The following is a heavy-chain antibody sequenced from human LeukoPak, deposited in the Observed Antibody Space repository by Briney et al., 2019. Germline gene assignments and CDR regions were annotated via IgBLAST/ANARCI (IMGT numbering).Heavy chain of an antibody. J-gene: IGHJ4*02. Sequence: PGGSLRLSCAASGFTVSSNYMSWVRQAPGKGLEWVSVIYSGGSTYYADSVKGRFTISRDNSKNTLYLQMNSLRTEDTAVYFCARWGNDYSQFDSWGQGTLVTVSS. CDR2: IYSGGST. V-gene: IGHV3-53*01. CDR3: ARWGNDYSQFDS. D-gene: IGHD4-11*01. CDR1: GFTVSSNY.